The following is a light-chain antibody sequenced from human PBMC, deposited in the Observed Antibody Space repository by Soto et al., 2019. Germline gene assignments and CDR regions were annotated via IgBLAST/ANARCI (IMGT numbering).Light chain of an antibody. J-gene: IGLJ2*01. V-gene: IGLV7-46*01. CDR3: SLSYSGVVV. CDR1: TGAVSSGHY. Sequence: QAVVTQESSLTVSPGGTVTLTCGSSTGAVSSGHYPYWFQKKPGQAPRTLIYDTSNKHSWTPARFSGSLLGGKAALTLSGAQPEDEAEYYCSLSYSGVVVFGGGTQLTVL. CDR2: DTS.